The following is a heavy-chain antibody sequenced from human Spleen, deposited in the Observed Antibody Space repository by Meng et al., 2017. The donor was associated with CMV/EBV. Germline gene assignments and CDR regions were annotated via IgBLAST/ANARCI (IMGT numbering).Heavy chain of an antibody. D-gene: IGHD3-22*01. V-gene: IGHV4-39*07. CDR2: IYYSGST. J-gene: IGHJ2*01. CDR3: AREGRGYYDSSGYPYWYFDL. Sequence: SCTVSGGSISSSSYYWGWIRQPPGKGLEWIGSIYYSGSTYYNPSLKSRVTISVDTSKNQFSLKLSSVTAADTAVYYCAREGRGYYDSSGYPYWYFDLWGRGTLVTVSS. CDR1: GGSISSSSYY.